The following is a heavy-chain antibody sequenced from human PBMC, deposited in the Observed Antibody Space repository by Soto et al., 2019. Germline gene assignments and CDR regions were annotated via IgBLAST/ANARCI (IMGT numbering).Heavy chain of an antibody. V-gene: IGHV5-10-1*01. Sequence: GESLKISCQGSGYSFTSYWISWVRQMPGKGLEWMGRIDPSDSYTNYSPSFQGHVTISADKSISTAYLQWNSLKASDTAMYYCARHSTNWNYNWGQGTLVTVSS. CDR3: ARHSTNWNYN. J-gene: IGHJ4*02. CDR2: IDPSDSYT. D-gene: IGHD1-7*01. CDR1: GYSFTSYW.